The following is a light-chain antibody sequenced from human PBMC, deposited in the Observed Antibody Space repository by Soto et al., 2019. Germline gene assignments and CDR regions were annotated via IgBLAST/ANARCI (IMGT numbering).Light chain of an antibody. CDR2: EGS. CDR1: SRDVGGYNY. J-gene: IGLJ1*01. CDR3: NSYGSTSARYV. V-gene: IGLV2-14*01. Sequence: QSALTQPASVSGSPGQSITISCTGTSRDVGGYNYVSWYQQHPGKAPKLMIYEGSHRPSGVSNRFSGSKSGNTASLTISGLQAEDEADYFCNSYGSTSARYVFGTGTKLTVL.